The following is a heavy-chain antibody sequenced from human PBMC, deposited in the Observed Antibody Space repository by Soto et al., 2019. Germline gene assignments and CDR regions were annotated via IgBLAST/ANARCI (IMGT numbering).Heavy chain of an antibody. CDR3: AREKYNWNYYYYGMDV. CDR1: GYTFTSYY. CDR2: INPSGGST. J-gene: IGHJ6*02. V-gene: IGHV1-46*01. D-gene: IGHD1-20*01. Sequence: ASVKVSCKASGYTFTSYYMHWVRQAPGQGLEWMGIINPSGGSTGYAQKFQGRVTMTRDTSTSTVYMELSSLRSEDTAVYYCAREKYNWNYYYYGMDVWGQGTTVTVSS.